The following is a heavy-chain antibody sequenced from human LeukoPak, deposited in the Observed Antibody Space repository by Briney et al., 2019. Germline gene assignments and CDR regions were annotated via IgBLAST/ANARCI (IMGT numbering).Heavy chain of an antibody. Sequence: PSETLSLTCTVSGGSISSSSYYWGWIRQPPGKGLEWIGSIYYSGSTYYNPPLKSRVTISVDTSKNQFSLKLSSVTAADTAVYYCARGELNFDYWGQGTLVTVSS. J-gene: IGHJ4*02. V-gene: IGHV4-39*07. D-gene: IGHD1-26*01. CDR3: ARGELNFDY. CDR2: IYYSGST. CDR1: GGSISSSSYY.